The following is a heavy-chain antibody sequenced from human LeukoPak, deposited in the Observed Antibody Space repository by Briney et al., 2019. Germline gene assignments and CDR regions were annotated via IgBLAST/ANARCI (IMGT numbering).Heavy chain of an antibody. CDR1: GVSLSGYY. V-gene: IGHV4-34*01. CDR2: INHSGST. J-gene: IGHJ3*02. CDR3: ARGRVVPASSI. Sequence: PSETLPLTCAVSGVSLSGYYWSWIRQPPGKGLEWIGEINHSGSTNYNPSLKSRVTISVDTSKNQFSLKPSSVTAADTAVYYCARGRVVPASSIWGQETMVTVSS. D-gene: IGHD2-2*01.